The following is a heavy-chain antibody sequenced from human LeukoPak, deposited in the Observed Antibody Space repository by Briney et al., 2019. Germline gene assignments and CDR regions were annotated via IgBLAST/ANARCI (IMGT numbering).Heavy chain of an antibody. CDR2: IIPIFGTA. J-gene: IGHJ4*02. Sequence: ASLKVSCKACGCTFSGYAISWVRQAPGQGLEWMGGIIPIFGTANYAQKFQGRVTITADESTSTAYMELSSLRSEDTAVYYCARDSGGNHDYWGQGTLVTVSS. V-gene: IGHV1-69*13. CDR1: GCTFSGYA. CDR3: ARDSGGNHDY. D-gene: IGHD4-23*01.